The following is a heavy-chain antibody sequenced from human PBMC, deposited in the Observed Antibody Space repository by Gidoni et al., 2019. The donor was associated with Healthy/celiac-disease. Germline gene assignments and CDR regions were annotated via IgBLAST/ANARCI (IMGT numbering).Heavy chain of an antibody. CDR1: GGSFSGYY. CDR2: SNHIGST. V-gene: IGHV4-34*01. J-gene: IGHJ5*02. Sequence: QVQLQQWGAGLLKPSETLSLTCAVYGGSFSGYYWSWIRQPPGKGLEWIGESNHIGSTNYNPSLKSRVTISVDTAKNQFSLKLSSVTAADTAVYYCARGRRQAGRNWFDPWGQGTLVTVSS. D-gene: IGHD5-12*01. CDR3: ARGRRQAGRNWFDP.